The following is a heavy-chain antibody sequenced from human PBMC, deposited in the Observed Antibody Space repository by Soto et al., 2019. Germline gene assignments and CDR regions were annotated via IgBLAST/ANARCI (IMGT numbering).Heavy chain of an antibody. V-gene: IGHV6-1*01. Sequence: PSQTLSLTCAISGDSVSSNSAAWNWIRQSPSRGLEWLGRTYYRSKWYNDYAVSVKSRITINPDTSKNQFSLQLNSVTPEDTAVYYCVRVLDPEYYDFWSGYYTHWFDPWGQGTLVTVSS. CDR1: GDSVSSNSAA. CDR2: TYYRSKWYN. D-gene: IGHD3-3*01. J-gene: IGHJ5*02. CDR3: VRVLDPEYYDFWSGYYTHWFDP.